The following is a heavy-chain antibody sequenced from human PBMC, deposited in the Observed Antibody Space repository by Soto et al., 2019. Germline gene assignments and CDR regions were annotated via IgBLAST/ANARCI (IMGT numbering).Heavy chain of an antibody. V-gene: IGHV1-18*01. CDR3: ARDXPPVDY. Sequence: QVQLVQSGAEVKKPGASVKVSCKASGYTFTSYAISWVRQAPGQGLEWMGWISAYNGNTNYAQKLQGRVTMTTDTSTSTAYMELXXXXXXXXXXXXXARDXPPVDYWGQGTLVTVXS. CDR1: GYTFTSYA. CDR2: ISAYNGNT. J-gene: IGHJ4*02.